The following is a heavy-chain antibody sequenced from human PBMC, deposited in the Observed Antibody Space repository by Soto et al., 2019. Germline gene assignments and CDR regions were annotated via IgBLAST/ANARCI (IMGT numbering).Heavy chain of an antibody. J-gene: IGHJ4*02. CDR3: ARGRLLASAKTTLDY. V-gene: IGHV1-2*04. CDR2: INPKTEGT. D-gene: IGHD2-15*01. CDR1: GYTFSDYY. Sequence: ASVKVSCKAPGYTFSDYYIHWVRQAPGQGLEWMAWINPKTEGTVYAHNFQGWVTVTRDTSVSTAYMDLSRLKSDDTAVYYCARGRLLASAKTTLDYSGQGTLVIVSS.